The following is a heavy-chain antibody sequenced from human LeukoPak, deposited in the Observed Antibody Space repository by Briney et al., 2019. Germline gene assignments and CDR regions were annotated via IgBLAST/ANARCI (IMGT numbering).Heavy chain of an antibody. Sequence: PSETLSLTCAVSGGSISSSIWWSWVRQPPGKGLEWIGEIYHSGSTNYNPSLKSRVTISVDKSKNRFSLKLSSVTAADTAVYYCARAQTYYYDSSGYWALDYWGQGTLVTVSS. D-gene: IGHD3-22*01. CDR2: IYHSGST. V-gene: IGHV4-4*02. CDR1: GGSISSSIW. J-gene: IGHJ4*02. CDR3: ARAQTYYYDSSGYWALDY.